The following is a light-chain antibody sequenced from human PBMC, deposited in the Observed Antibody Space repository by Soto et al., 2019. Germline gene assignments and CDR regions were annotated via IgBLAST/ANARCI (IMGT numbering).Light chain of an antibody. CDR3: QVWDSSSDHVV. J-gene: IGLJ2*01. Sequence: SYELTQPPSVSVAPGKTARITCGGNNIGSKSVHWYQQKPGQAPVLVIYYDNDRPSGIPERFSGSNSGNMATLTISRVEAGDEADYYCQVWDSSSDHVVFGGGTKVTVL. V-gene: IGLV3-21*04. CDR1: NIGSKS. CDR2: YDN.